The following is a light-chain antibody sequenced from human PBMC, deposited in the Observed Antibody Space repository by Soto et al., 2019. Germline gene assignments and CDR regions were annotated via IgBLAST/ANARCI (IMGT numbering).Light chain of an antibody. Sequence: EIVLTQSPGTLSLSPGERATLSCRASQSVSSSYLAWYQQKPGQAPRLLIYGASSRPTGIPERFSGSGSGTDFTITISRLEPEDFALHYWQQYCRSPPKYTLGQGTKLDIK. V-gene: IGKV3-20*01. CDR1: QSVSSSY. CDR3: QQYCRSPPKYT. J-gene: IGKJ2*01. CDR2: GAS.